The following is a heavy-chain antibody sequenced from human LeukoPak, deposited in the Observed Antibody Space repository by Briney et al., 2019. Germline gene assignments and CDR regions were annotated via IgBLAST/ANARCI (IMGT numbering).Heavy chain of an antibody. Sequence: ASVKVSCKASGYTFTGYYMHWVRQAPGQGLEWMGWISPNNGDTYYSQKFQGRVTMTRDTSISTAYMELSRLRSDDTAVYYCAREGFGRDMDVWGKGTTVTISS. CDR3: AREGFGRDMDV. D-gene: IGHD3-10*01. V-gene: IGHV1-2*02. J-gene: IGHJ6*03. CDR2: ISPNNGDT. CDR1: GYTFTGYY.